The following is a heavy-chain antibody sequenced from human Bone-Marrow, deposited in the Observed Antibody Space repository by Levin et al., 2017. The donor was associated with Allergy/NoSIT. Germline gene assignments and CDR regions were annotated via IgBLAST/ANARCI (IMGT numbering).Heavy chain of an antibody. D-gene: IGHD4-17*01. J-gene: IGHJ3*02. CDR2: IYPGDSDT. Sequence: GESLKISCKGSGYSFTTYWIGWVCQMPGKGLEWMGSIYPGDSDTRYSPSFQGQVTISADKSISTAYRQWSSLKASDTAIYYCGRSYSDDGAFDSWGQGTMVTVSS. CDR1: GYSFTTYW. V-gene: IGHV5-51*01. CDR3: GRSYSDDGAFDS.